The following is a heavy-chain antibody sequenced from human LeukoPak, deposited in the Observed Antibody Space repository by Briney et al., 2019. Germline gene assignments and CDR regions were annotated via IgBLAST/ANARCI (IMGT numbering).Heavy chain of an antibody. V-gene: IGHV4-34*01. D-gene: IGHD6-13*01. Sequence: SETLSLTCAVYGGSFSGYYWSWIRQPPGKGLEWIGEINHSGSTNYNPSLKSRVTISVDTSKNQFSLKLSSVTAADTAVYYCARGRQDSSSWSYYFDYWGQGPLVTVSS. CDR3: ARGRQDSSSWSYYFDY. CDR1: GGSFSGYY. J-gene: IGHJ4*02. CDR2: INHSGST.